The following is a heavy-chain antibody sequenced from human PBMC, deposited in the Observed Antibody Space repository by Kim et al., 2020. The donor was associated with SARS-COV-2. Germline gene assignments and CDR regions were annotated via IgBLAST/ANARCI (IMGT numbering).Heavy chain of an antibody. J-gene: IGHJ4*02. CDR2: IYSGGST. D-gene: IGHD3-10*01. CDR1: GFTVSSNY. V-gene: IGHV3-53*04. CDR3: ARAALGDRVWFGELPNYFDY. Sequence: GGSLRLSCAASGFTVSSNYMTWVRQAPGKGLEWVSVIYSGGSTDYADSVQGRFTISRHNSKNTLYLQMNSLRAEDTAVYYCARAALGDRVWFGELPNYFDYWGQGTLVTVSS.